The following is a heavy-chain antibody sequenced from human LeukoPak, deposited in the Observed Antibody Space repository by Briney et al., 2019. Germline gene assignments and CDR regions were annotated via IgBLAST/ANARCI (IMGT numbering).Heavy chain of an antibody. J-gene: IGHJ4*02. CDR3: AKCASLGSFDY. CDR1: GFIFTSCA. D-gene: IGHD2-15*01. Sequence: GGSLRLSWAASGFIFTSCAMRWASQDPRKWMEWLTYSTGSGVTTYYADSVKGRFTISRDNSENTLYLQMNSLRAEDTAVYYCAKCASLGSFDYWGQGTLLTVSS. V-gene: IGHV3-23*01. CDR2: STGSGVTT.